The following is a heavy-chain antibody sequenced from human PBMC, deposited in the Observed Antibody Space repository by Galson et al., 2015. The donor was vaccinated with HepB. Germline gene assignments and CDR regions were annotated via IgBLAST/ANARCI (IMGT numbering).Heavy chain of an antibody. V-gene: IGHV4-59*08. D-gene: IGHD6-19*01. CDR1: GGSISSYY. CDR3: ARHLKYSSGFGYFQH. J-gene: IGHJ1*01. Sequence: ETLSLTCTVSGGSISSYYWSWIRQPPGKGLEWIGYIYYSGSTNYNPSLKSRVTISVDTSKNQFSLKLRSVTAADTAVYYCARHLKYSSGFGYFQHWGQGTLVTVSS. CDR2: IYYSGST.